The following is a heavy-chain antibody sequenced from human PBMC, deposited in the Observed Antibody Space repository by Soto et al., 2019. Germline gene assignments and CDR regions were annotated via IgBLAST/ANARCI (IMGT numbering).Heavy chain of an antibody. CDR1: GGSISSSSYY. CDR3: ARQSEGFD. J-gene: IGHJ4*02. V-gene: IGHV4-39*01. Sequence: SETLSLTCTVSGGSISSSSYYWGWIRQPPGKGLEWIGSIYFSGSTYYNPSLRSRLTISIDTSKNQFSLKLSSVTAADTAVYYCARQSEGFDWGQGTLVTVSS. CDR2: IYFSGST.